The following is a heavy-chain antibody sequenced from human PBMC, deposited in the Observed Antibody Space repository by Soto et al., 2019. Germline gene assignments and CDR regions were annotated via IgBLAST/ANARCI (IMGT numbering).Heavy chain of an antibody. Sequence: QVQLVQSGAEVKKPGSSVKVSCKASGDTFSSYTISWVRQAPGQGLEWMGRIIPILGIANYAQKFQGRVTITADKSTSTAYMELSSLRSEDTAVYYCARAGTTVTTFSNFDYWGQGTLVTVSS. CDR1: GDTFSSYT. CDR3: ARAGTTVTTFSNFDY. J-gene: IGHJ4*02. CDR2: IIPILGIA. V-gene: IGHV1-69*02. D-gene: IGHD4-17*01.